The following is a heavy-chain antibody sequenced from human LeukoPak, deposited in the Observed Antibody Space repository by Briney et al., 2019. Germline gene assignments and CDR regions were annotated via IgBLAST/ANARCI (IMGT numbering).Heavy chain of an antibody. V-gene: IGHV3-11*01. CDR2: ISSSGSTI. D-gene: IGHD2-15*01. CDR3: ARDGNPQNAFDI. J-gene: IGHJ3*02. Sequence: PGGSLRPSCAASGFTFSDYYMSWIRQAPGKGLEWVSYISSSGSTIYYADSVKGRFTISRDNATNSLYLQMNSLRAEDTAVYYCARDGNPQNAFDIWGQGTMVTVSS. CDR1: GFTFSDYY.